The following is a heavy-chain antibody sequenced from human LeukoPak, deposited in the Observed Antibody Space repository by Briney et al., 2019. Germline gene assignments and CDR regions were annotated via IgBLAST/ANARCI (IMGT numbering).Heavy chain of an antibody. Sequence: GGSLRLSCADSGFTFSSHWMHWVRQAPGKGLVWASRIKYDASSTSYADSVKGRFTISSDNAKNTLYLQMNSLRAEDTAVYYCARGATYAYYQDYWGQGTLVTVSS. CDR1: GFTFSSHW. CDR3: ARGATYAYYQDY. D-gene: IGHD1-26*01. J-gene: IGHJ4*02. CDR2: IKYDASST. V-gene: IGHV3-74*01.